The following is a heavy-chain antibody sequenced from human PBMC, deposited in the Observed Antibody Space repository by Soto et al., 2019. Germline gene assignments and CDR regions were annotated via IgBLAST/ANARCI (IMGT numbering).Heavy chain of an antibody. CDR2: INSGGGIT. CDR3: AGWNCAGDCYLDF. J-gene: IGHJ4*02. D-gene: IGHD2-21*02. Sequence: QVQLVQSGTEVKKPGASVKVSCKASGYTFTGYYIYWVRQAPGQGLECMGAINSGGGITDYAQKFQGRVTVTRDTSRSTVYMELSSLRFDDAAVYYCAGWNCAGDCYLDFWVQGTLVTVSS. V-gene: IGHV1-46*01. CDR1: GYTFTGYY.